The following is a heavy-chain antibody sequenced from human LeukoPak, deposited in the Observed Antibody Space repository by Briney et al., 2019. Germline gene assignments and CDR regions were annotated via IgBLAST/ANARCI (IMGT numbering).Heavy chain of an antibody. D-gene: IGHD6-13*01. V-gene: IGHV3-11*01. Sequence: GGSLRLSCAASGFTFSDYYMSWIRQAPGKGLEGVSYISSSGSTIYYADSVKGRFTISRANAKNSLYLQMNSPSAEDTAVYYCARFQGSSSWLSYFDYWGQGTLVTVSS. CDR1: GFTFSDYY. J-gene: IGHJ4*02. CDR2: ISSSGSTI. CDR3: ARFQGSSSWLSYFDY.